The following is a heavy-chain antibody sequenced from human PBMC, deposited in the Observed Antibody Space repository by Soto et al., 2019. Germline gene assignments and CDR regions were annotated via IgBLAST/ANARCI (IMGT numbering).Heavy chain of an antibody. V-gene: IGHV3-23*01. CDR3: AKLPQYETLTGYLNYLDY. Sequence: PGGSLRLSCAASGFTFSSYAMSWVRQAPGKGLEWVSSVSGSGGSTYYADSVKGRFTISRDNSKNTVYLQMNSLRAEDTALYFCAKLPQYETLTGYLNYLDYWGPGILVTVSS. D-gene: IGHD3-9*01. CDR1: GFTFSSYA. CDR2: VSGSGGST. J-gene: IGHJ4*02.